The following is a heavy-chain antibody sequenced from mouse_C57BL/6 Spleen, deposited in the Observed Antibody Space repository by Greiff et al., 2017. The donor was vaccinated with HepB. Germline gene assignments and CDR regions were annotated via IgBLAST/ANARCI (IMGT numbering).Heavy chain of an antibody. Sequence: QVQLQQSGAELMKPGASVKLSCKATGYTFTGYWIEWVKQRPGHGLEWIGEILPGSGSTNYNEKFKGKATFTADTSSNTAYMQLSSLTTEDSAIYYCARSHYYGSSEADYYAMDYWGQGTSVTVSS. CDR1: GYTFTGYW. CDR3: ARSHYYGSSEADYYAMDY. CDR2: ILPGSGST. V-gene: IGHV1-9*01. J-gene: IGHJ4*01. D-gene: IGHD1-1*01.